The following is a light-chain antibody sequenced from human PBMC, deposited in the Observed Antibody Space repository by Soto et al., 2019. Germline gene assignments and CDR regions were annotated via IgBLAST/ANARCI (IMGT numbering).Light chain of an antibody. CDR2: LKSDGSH. V-gene: IGLV4-69*01. CDR1: SGHSSYA. J-gene: IGLJ2*01. CDR3: QTWGTGIVV. Sequence: QPVLTQSPSASASLGASVKLTCTLSSGHSSYAIAWHQQQPEKGPRYLMKLKSDGSHSKGDGIPDRFSGSSSGTERYLTISSLHSEDEADYYCQTWGTGIVVFGGGTKLTVL.